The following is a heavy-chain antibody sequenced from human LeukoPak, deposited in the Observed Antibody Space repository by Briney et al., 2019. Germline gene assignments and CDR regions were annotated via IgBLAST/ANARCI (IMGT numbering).Heavy chain of an antibody. CDR1: GFTLSSYG. CDR2: IWYDGSKE. J-gene: IGHJ4*02. D-gene: IGHD3-10*01. CDR3: ARGSPDY. V-gene: IGHV3-33*01. Sequence: GGSLRLSCAASGFTLSSYGMHWVRQGPGKGLEWVAVIWYDGSKEYYADSVKGRFTISRDNSKNTLYLQMNSLRAEDTAVYYCARGSPDYWGQRTLVTVSS.